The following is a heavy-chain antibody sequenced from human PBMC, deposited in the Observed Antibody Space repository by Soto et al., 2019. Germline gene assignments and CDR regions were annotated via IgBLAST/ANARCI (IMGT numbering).Heavy chain of an antibody. CDR1: GFTFSTHA. Sequence: QVQLVESGGGVVQPGRSLRLSCAASGFTFSTHAMHWVRQAPGKGLECVAIVSFDGSNKYYADSVKGRFTISRDNSKNTLYLQMSGLTPEDTAVYSSARYQTGITTTGGGRIDHWGQGTLVTVSS. V-gene: IGHV3-30-3*01. J-gene: IGHJ4*02. CDR2: VSFDGSNK. D-gene: IGHD1-20*01. CDR3: ARYQTGITTTGGGRIDH.